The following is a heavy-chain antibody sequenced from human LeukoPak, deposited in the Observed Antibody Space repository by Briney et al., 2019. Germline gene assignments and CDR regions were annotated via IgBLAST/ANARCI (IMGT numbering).Heavy chain of an antibody. CDR3: ARATGGVDV. CDR2: TYYRSKWYN. D-gene: IGHD5-12*01. V-gene: IGHV6-1*01. CDR1: GDSVSSNSAA. Sequence: SQTLSLTCAISGDSVSSNSAAWIWIRQSPSRGLEWLGRTYYRSKWYNDYAVSAKSRITINPDASKNQFSLQLNSVTPEDSAVYYCARATGGVDVWGQGTTVTVSS. J-gene: IGHJ6*02.